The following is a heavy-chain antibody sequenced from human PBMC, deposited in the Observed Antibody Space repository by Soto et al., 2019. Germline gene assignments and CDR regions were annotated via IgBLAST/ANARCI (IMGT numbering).Heavy chain of an antibody. CDR1: GYIFSTYG. V-gene: IGHV1-18*04. CDR2: INTHNGHT. D-gene: IGHD2-8*01. J-gene: IGHJ6*02. CDR3: ARAEGMAPFYSYAMDV. Sequence: QVQLVQSGGEVQSRGASVTVSCKASGYIFSTYGIGWVRQAPGQGLEWLGWINTHNGHTNFAPKLKDRVSMTREPSTSTVYMELSGLTPEDTAVYYCARAEGMAPFYSYAMDVWGQGTTVTVSS.